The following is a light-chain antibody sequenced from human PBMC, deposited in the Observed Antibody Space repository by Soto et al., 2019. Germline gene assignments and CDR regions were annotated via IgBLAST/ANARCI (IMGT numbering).Light chain of an antibody. CDR3: QQYGGSPPYT. CDR1: HSVSSSY. V-gene: IGKV3-20*01. Sequence: EIGLTQSPGTLSLSPGERATLSCRASHSVSSSYLAWYQQKPGQGPRLLIYGASSRATGIPDRFSGSGSGTDFTLTISRLEPEDFAVYYCQQYGGSPPYTFGQGTKLEIK. J-gene: IGKJ2*01. CDR2: GAS.